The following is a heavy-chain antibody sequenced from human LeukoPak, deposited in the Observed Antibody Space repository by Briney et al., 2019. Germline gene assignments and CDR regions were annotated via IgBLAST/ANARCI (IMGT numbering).Heavy chain of an antibody. CDR1: GFTFSSYS. V-gene: IGHV3-48*01. Sequence: GGSLRLSCAASGFTFSSYSMNWVRQAPGKGLEWVSYISSSSSTIYYADSVKGRFTISRDKAKNSLYLQMNSLRAEDTAVYYCARDAYGVFDYWGQGTLVTVSS. J-gene: IGHJ4*02. CDR3: ARDAYGVFDY. CDR2: ISSSSSTI. D-gene: IGHD4-17*01.